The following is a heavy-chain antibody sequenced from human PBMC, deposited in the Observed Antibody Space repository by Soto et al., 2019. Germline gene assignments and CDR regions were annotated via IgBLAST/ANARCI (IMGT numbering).Heavy chain of an antibody. Sequence: SVKVSCKTSGDTFSSYAFSWVRQAPGQGLEWMGGIIPILGTPSYAQKFQGRVTITADKSTSTAYMELSSLRSEDTAVYYCARERSRYDRSGYYRPDYWG. CDR2: IIPILGTP. D-gene: IGHD3-22*01. CDR1: GDTFSSYA. V-gene: IGHV1-69*10. CDR3: ARERSRYDRSGYYRPDY. J-gene: IGHJ4*01.